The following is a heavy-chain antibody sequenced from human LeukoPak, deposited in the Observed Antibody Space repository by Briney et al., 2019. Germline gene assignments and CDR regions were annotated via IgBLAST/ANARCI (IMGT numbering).Heavy chain of an antibody. Sequence: SVEVSCKASGGTFSSYAISWVRQAPGQGLEWMGGIIPIFGTANYAQKFQGRVTITTDESTSTAYMELSSLRSEDTAVYYCARGANLNYDSSGYYDYWGQGTLVTVSS. CDR1: GGTFSSYA. D-gene: IGHD3-22*01. CDR3: ARGANLNYDSSGYYDY. V-gene: IGHV1-69*05. CDR2: IIPIFGTA. J-gene: IGHJ4*02.